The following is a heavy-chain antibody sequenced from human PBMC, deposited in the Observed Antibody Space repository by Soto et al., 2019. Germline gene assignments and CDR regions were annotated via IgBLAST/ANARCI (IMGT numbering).Heavy chain of an antibody. V-gene: IGHV1-69*12. Sequence: QVQLVQSGAEVKKPGSSVKVSCKASGGTFSSYAISWVRQAPGQGLEWMGGIIPIFGTANYAQKFQGRVTITADEATSTAYMELSSLRSEDTAVYYCARTPRQWLALSPNYFDYWGQGTLVTVSS. D-gene: IGHD6-19*01. CDR3: ARTPRQWLALSPNYFDY. CDR2: IIPIFGTA. CDR1: GGTFSSYA. J-gene: IGHJ4*02.